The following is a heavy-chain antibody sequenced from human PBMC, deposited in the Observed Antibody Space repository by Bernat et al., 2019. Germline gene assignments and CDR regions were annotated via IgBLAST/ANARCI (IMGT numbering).Heavy chain of an antibody. V-gene: IGHV4-34*01. CDR3: ARGDGDKDAFDI. J-gene: IGHJ3*02. CDR2: INHSGST. CDR1: GGSFSGYY. D-gene: IGHD4-17*01. Sequence: QVQLQQWGAGLLKPSETLSLTCAVYGGSFSGYYWSWFRQPPGKGLEWIGEINHSGSTNYNPSLKSRVTISVDTSKNQFSLKLSSVTAADTAVYYCARGDGDKDAFDIWGQGTMVTVSS.